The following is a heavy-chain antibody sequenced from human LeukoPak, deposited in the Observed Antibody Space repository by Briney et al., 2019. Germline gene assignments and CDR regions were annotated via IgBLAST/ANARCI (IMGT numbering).Heavy chain of an antibody. J-gene: IGHJ5*02. CDR1: GGSISSSSYY. CDR2: IYYSGST. V-gene: IGHV4-39*01. D-gene: IGHD6-13*01. CDR3: ARPGIAAAGASDNWFDP. Sequence: SETLSLTCTVSGGSISSSSYYWGWIRQPPGKGLEWIESIYYSGSTYYNPSLKSRVTISVDTSRNQFSLKLSSVTAADTAVYYCARPGIAAAGASDNWFDPWGQGTLVTVSS.